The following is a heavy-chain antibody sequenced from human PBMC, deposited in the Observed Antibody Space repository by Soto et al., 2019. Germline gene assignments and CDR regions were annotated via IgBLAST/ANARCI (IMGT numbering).Heavy chain of an antibody. CDR3: ARVVDSGYYPDY. V-gene: IGHV3-11*01. D-gene: IGHD3-22*01. CDR1: GFKFGDYD. J-gene: IGHJ4*02. CDR2: ISGSGFTI. Sequence: PVGSLRLSCAAAGFKFGDYDRTWIRQAPGKGLEWVSYISGSGFTIYYGDSVKGRFTISRDNAKNSVLLQMNSLRAEDTAVYYCARVVDSGYYPDYWGQGTLVT.